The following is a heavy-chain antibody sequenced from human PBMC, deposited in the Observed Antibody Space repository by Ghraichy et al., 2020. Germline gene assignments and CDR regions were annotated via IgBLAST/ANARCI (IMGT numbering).Heavy chain of an antibody. D-gene: IGHD6-6*01. V-gene: IGHV4-34*01. CDR2: INHSGST. J-gene: IGHJ3*02. CDR3: ARGLFFGIAARFAFDI. CDR1: GGSFSGYY. Sequence: SETLSLTCAVYGGSFSGYYWSWIRQPPGKGLEWIGEINHSGSTNYNPSLKSRVTISVDTSKNQFSLKLSSVTAADTAVYYCARGLFFGIAARFAFDIWGQGTMVTVSS.